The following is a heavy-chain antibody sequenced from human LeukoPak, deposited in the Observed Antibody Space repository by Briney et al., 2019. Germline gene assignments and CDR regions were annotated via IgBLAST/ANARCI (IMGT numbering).Heavy chain of an antibody. CDR2: INHSGSI. D-gene: IGHD3-22*01. V-gene: IGHV4-34*01. CDR3: ASSYYYDSSGYYFDY. J-gene: IGHJ4*02. CDR1: GGSFSGYY. Sequence: PSETLSLTCAVYGGSFSGYYWSWIRQPPGKGLEWIGEINHSGSINYNPSLKSRVTMSVDTSKNQFSLKLSSVTAADTAVYYCASSYYYDSSGYYFDYWGQGTLATVSS.